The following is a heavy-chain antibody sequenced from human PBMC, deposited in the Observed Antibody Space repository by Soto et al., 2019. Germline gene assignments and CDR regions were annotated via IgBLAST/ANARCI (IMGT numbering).Heavy chain of an antibody. CDR2: IHSSGTF. CDR1: GASFSNAY. D-gene: IGHD5-12*01. Sequence: QVQLQESGPGLVKPSETLSLTCTVSGASFSNAYWSWIRQAAGKRLEWIGRIHSSGTFNYNPSLNSRVSISRDTSKNQISLKLSSVTAADTAVYYCARDNIVSNGYGMDVWGQGTTVTVSS. CDR3: ARDNIVSNGYGMDV. J-gene: IGHJ6*02. V-gene: IGHV4-4*07.